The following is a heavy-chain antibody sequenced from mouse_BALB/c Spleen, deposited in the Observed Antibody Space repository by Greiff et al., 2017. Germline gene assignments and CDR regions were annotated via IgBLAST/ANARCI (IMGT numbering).Heavy chain of an antibody. D-gene: IGHD1-1*01. CDR2: ISSGGST. J-gene: IGHJ2*01. V-gene: IGHV5-6-5*01. CDR3: ARRYYYGSSYLYYFDD. CDR1: GFTFSSYA. Sequence: EVQLVESGGGLVKPGGSLKLSCAASGFTFSSYAMSWVRQTPEKRLEWVASISSGGSTYYPDSVKGRFTISRDNARNILYLQMSSLRSEDTAMYYCARRYYYGSSYLYYFDDWGQGTTLTVSS.